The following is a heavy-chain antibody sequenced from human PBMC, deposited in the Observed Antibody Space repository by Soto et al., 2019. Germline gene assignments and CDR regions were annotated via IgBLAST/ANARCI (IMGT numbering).Heavy chain of an antibody. CDR1: GGPISSSNW. V-gene: IGHV4-4*02. CDR3: AGGELELGQKSTDRFVRCDS. Sequence: QVQLQESGPGLVKPSGTLSLTCAVSGGPISSSNWWSWVRQPPGKGLEWIGEIYHSGSTNYNPSLKSRVTISVEKSKNQFYLKLSSVTAADTAVYYCAGGELELGQKSTDRFVRCDSWGQGTLVTVSS. D-gene: IGHD1-7*01. CDR2: IYHSGST. J-gene: IGHJ4*02.